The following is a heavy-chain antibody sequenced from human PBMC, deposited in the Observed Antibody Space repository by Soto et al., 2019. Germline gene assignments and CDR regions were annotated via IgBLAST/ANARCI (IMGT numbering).Heavy chain of an antibody. Sequence: QLRLQESGPGLVKPSETLSLTCTVSGGSIRSSTYYWGWIRQPPGKGLEWIGSIYYSGSTHYNPSLNSRVTMSVDTSTNQCSLKLNSVAAADTAVYYCTRHEGGAAADRPLDYWGQGTLVTVSS. CDR3: TRHEGGAAADRPLDY. CDR1: GGSIRSSTYY. D-gene: IGHD6-13*01. CDR2: IYYSGST. V-gene: IGHV4-39*01. J-gene: IGHJ4*02.